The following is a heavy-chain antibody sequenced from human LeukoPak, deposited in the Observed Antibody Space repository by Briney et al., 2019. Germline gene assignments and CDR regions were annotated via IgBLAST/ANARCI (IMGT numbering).Heavy chain of an antibody. CDR2: INPNSGGT. J-gene: IGHJ4*02. CDR3: ARVGRGGSYFGY. V-gene: IGHV1-2*02. Sequence: ASVMVSCKASGYTFTGYYMHWVRQAPGQGLEWMGWINPNSGGTNYAQKFQGRVTMTRDTSISTAYMELNRLRSDDTAVYYCARVGRGGSYFGYWGQGTLVTVSS. CDR1: GYTFTGYY. D-gene: IGHD1-26*01.